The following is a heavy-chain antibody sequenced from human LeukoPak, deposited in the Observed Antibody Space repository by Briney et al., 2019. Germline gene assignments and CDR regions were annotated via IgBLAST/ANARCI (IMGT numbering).Heavy chain of an antibody. CDR3: ARGMVYANWFDP. J-gene: IGHJ5*02. D-gene: IGHD2-8*01. CDR2: IYYSGST. Sequence: PSETLSLTCTVSGGSISSDDYYWSWIRQPPGKGLEWSGYIYYSGSTYYNPSLKSRVTISVDTSKNQFSLKLSSVTAADTAVYYCARGMVYANWFDPWGQGTLVTVSS. CDR1: GGSISSDDYY. V-gene: IGHV4-30-4*01.